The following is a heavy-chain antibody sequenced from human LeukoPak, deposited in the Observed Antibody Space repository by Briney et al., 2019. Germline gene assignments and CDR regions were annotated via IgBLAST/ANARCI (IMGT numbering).Heavy chain of an antibody. J-gene: IGHJ4*02. CDR3: ANWHDISTGFL. V-gene: IGHV3-23*01. D-gene: IGHD3-9*01. Sequence: GGSLRLSCAASGFTFSSYAMSWVRQAPGKGLEWVSAISGSGGSTYYADSVKGRFTISRDNSKNTLYLQMNSLRAEDTAVYYCANWHDISTGFLWGQGTLVTVSS. CDR2: ISGSGGST. CDR1: GFTFSSYA.